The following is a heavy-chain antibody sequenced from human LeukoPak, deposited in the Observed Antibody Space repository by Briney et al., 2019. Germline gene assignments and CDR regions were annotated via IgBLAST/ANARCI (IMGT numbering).Heavy chain of an antibody. J-gene: IGHJ6*04. CDR3: ARKIFLDV. Sequence: SGTLSLTCAVYGGSFSGYYWSWIRQPPGKGLEGIGEINHSGSTNYNPSLKSRVIISVDMSKSQFSLKLSSVTAADTAVYYCARKIFLDVWGKGTTVTVSS. CDR1: GGSFSGYY. CDR2: INHSGST. V-gene: IGHV4-34*01.